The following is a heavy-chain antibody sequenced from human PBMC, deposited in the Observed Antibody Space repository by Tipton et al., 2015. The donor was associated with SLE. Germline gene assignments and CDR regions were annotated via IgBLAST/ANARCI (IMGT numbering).Heavy chain of an antibody. CDR1: GGSINLYY. D-gene: IGHD2-8*01. J-gene: IGHJ6*03. V-gene: IGHV4-59*01. Sequence: TLSLTCTISGGSINLYYWSWIRQPPGKGLEWIGYISDSGITNYNPSLKSRVAISIDTSKNQFSLNLSSVTAADTALYYCARVLGSRYCTNGVCTSPYYFYYYMDVWGRGTSVTVSS. CDR3: ARVLGSRYCTNGVCTSPYYFYYYMDV. CDR2: ISDSGIT.